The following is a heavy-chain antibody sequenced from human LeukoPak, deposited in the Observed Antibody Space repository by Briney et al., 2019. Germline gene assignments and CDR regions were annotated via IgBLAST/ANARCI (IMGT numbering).Heavy chain of an antibody. J-gene: IGHJ4*02. D-gene: IGHD3-10*01. CDR3: ATGPGITSRDY. CDR1: GGSISGYY. CDR2: IYYSGST. Sequence: PSETLSLTCTVSGGSISGYYWSWIRQPPGKGLEWIGSIYYSGSTYYNPSLKSRVTISVDTSKNQFSLKLSSVTAADTAVYYCATGPGITSRDYWGQGTLVTVSS. V-gene: IGHV4-59*05.